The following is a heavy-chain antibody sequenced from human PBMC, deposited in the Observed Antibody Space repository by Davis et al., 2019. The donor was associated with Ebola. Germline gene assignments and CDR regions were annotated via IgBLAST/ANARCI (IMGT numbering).Heavy chain of an antibody. CDR3: AKGSVTIFGVAPDYYGMDV. J-gene: IGHJ6*04. Sequence: GGSLRLSCAASGFTFSSYGMHWVRQAPGNGLEWVAVISYDGSNKYYADSVKGRFTISRDNSKNTLYLQMNSLRAEDTAVYYCAKGSVTIFGVAPDYYGMDVWGKGTTVTVSS. CDR2: ISYDGSNK. V-gene: IGHV3-30*18. CDR1: GFTFSSYG. D-gene: IGHD3-3*01.